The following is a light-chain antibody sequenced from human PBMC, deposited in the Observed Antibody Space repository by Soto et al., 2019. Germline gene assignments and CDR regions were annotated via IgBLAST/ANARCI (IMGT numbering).Light chain of an antibody. CDR3: QQCNNWPHT. CDR1: QSLSSN. J-gene: IGKJ1*01. V-gene: IGKV3-15*01. CDR2: GAS. Sequence: EIVITQSPATLSVSPGERATLSCRASQSLSSNLAWYQQKPGQAPRLLIYGASTRATGIPARFSGSGSGTEFTLTISSLQSEDFAVYYCQQCNNWPHTFGQGTKVEI.